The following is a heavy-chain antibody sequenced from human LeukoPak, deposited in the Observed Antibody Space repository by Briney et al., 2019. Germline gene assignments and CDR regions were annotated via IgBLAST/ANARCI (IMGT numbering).Heavy chain of an antibody. V-gene: IGHV3-74*01. J-gene: IGHJ4*02. CDR2: IKSDGSTT. Sequence: GRSLRLSCAASGFTFSSYWMHWVRQAPGKGLEWVSRIKSDGSTTSYADSVKGRFTISRDNAKNTLYLQMNSLRAEDTAVYYCCSGGSCNFWGQGTLVTVSS. CDR1: GFTFSSYW. CDR3: CSGGSCNF. D-gene: IGHD2-15*01.